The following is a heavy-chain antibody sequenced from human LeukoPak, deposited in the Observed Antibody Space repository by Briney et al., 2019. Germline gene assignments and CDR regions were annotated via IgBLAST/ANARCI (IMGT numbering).Heavy chain of an antibody. J-gene: IGHJ4*02. Sequence: GSSVKVSCKASGGTFSSYAISWVRQAPGQGLEWMGGIIPIFGTANYAQKFQGRVTMTRDTSTSTVYMELSSLRSEDTAVYYCARDGGTAFPLTGWGQGTLVTVSS. D-gene: IGHD3-9*01. V-gene: IGHV1-69*05. CDR2: IIPIFGTA. CDR3: ARDGGTAFPLTG. CDR1: GGTFSSYA.